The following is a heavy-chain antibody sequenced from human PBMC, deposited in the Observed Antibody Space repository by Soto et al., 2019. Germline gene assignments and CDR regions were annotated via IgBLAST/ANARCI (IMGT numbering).Heavy chain of an antibody. D-gene: IGHD3-10*01. Sequence: SETLSLTCTVSGGSISSGGYSWSWIRQPPGKGLEWIGYIYHSGSTYYNPSLKSRVTISVDRSKNQFSLKLSSVTAADTAVYYCARVKMVRGVIIPNYFDYWGQGTLVTVSS. J-gene: IGHJ4*02. CDR1: GGSISSGGYS. CDR3: ARVKMVRGVIIPNYFDY. V-gene: IGHV4-30-2*01. CDR2: IYHSGST.